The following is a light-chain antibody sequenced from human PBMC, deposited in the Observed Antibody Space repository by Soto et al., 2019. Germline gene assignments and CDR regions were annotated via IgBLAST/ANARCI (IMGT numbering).Light chain of an antibody. CDR3: QQSYSMPIT. CDR2: DAS. J-gene: IGKJ5*01. Sequence: DIQMTQSPSTLSGSVGDRVTITCRASQTISSWLAWYQQKPGKAPKLLIYDASSLESGVPSRFSGSGSGTEFTLTISSLQPEDFATYYCQQSYSMPITFGQGTRLEIK. CDR1: QTISSW. V-gene: IGKV1-5*01.